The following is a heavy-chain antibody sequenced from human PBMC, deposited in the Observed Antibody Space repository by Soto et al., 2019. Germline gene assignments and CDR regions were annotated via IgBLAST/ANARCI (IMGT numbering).Heavy chain of an antibody. J-gene: IGHJ4*02. CDR1: GFTVSDNY. CDR3: ARGRLQLAHFDC. CDR2: IYRGGDS. Sequence: SGGSLRLSCAASGFTVSDNYMSWVRQSPRNGLEWVSSIYRGGDSYYADSVKGRFTMSRDNPKNMLYLHMSSLRADDTAVYYCARGRLQLAHFDCWGQGTLVTVSS. D-gene: IGHD1-1*01. V-gene: IGHV3-53*01.